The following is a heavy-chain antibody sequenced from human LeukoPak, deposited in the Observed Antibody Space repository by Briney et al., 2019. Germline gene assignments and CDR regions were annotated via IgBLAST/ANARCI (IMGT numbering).Heavy chain of an antibody. D-gene: IGHD3-16*01. CDR3: ARVGDYALKD. Sequence: SETLSLTCTVSGGSISSYYWSWIRQPPGKGLEWIGYIYYSGNTNYNPSLKSRVTMSVDTSKNQFSLKLSSVTAADTAVYYCARVGDYALKDWGQGTLVTVSS. CDR2: IYYSGNT. J-gene: IGHJ4*02. V-gene: IGHV4-59*12. CDR1: GGSISSYY.